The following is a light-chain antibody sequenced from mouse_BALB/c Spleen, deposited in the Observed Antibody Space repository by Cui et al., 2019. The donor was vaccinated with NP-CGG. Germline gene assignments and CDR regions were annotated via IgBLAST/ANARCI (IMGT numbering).Light chain of an antibody. Sequence: QAVVSQESALTTSTGDTVTLTCRASTGATTTTNYANWVQEEPDHLFTGLIGGTKNRVSGVPARFSGSLIGDKAALTITGAQTEDEAIYFCALWYSNHWVFGGGTKLTVL. CDR2: GTK. CDR3: ALWYSNHWV. J-gene: IGLJ1*01. V-gene: IGLV1*01. CDR1: TGATTTTNY.